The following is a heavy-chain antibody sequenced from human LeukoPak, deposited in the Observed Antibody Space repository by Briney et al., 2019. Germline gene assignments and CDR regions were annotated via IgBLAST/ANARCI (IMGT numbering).Heavy chain of an antibody. CDR3: ARGYYYDSSGCDY. V-gene: IGHV1-2*02. D-gene: IGHD3-22*01. Sequence: ASVKVSCKASGYTFTGYYMQWVRQAHGQGLEWMGWINPNSGGTNYAQKFQGRVTMTRDTSISPAYMELSRLRSDDTAVYYCARGYYYDSSGCDYWGQGTLVTVSS. CDR2: INPNSGGT. CDR1: GYTFTGYY. J-gene: IGHJ4*02.